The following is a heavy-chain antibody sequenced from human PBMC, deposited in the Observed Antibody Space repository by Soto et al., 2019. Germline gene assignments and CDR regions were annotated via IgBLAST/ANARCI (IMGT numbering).Heavy chain of an antibody. CDR3: ARSPLGYYGSGSYPFLRY. J-gene: IGHJ4*02. CDR2: INAGNGNT. Sequence: ASVKVSCKASGYTFTSYAMHWVRQAPGQRLEWMGWINAGNGNTKYSQKFQGRVTITRDTSASTAYMELSSLRSEDTAVYYCARSPLGYYGSGSYPFLRYWGQGTLVTVSS. CDR1: GYTFTSYA. D-gene: IGHD3-10*01. V-gene: IGHV1-3*01.